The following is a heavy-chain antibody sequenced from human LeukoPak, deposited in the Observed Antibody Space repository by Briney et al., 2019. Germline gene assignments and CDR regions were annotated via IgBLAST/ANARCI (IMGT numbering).Heavy chain of an antibody. J-gene: IGHJ5*02. V-gene: IGHV5-51*01. Sequence: GESLKISCKGSGYRFTSYWFGWERQMPGKGLECMGIIYPGDSDTRYSPSFQGQVTISADKSISTAYLQWSSLKASDTAMYYCASGCSSTSCQNWFDPWGQGTLVTVSS. CDR1: GYRFTSYW. CDR3: ASGCSSTSCQNWFDP. D-gene: IGHD2-2*01. CDR2: IYPGDSDT.